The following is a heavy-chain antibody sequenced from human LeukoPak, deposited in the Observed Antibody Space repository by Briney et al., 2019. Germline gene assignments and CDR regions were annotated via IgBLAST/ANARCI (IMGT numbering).Heavy chain of an antibody. Sequence: PSQTLSLTCTVSGGSISSGGYYWSWIRQPPGKGLEWIGYIYYSGSTNYNPSLKSRVTISVDTSKNQFSLKLSSVTAADTAVYYCARAFSSSWPNFDYWGQGTLVTVSS. CDR3: ARAFSSSWPNFDY. D-gene: IGHD6-13*01. CDR1: GGSISSGGYY. J-gene: IGHJ4*02. V-gene: IGHV4-61*08. CDR2: IYYSGST.